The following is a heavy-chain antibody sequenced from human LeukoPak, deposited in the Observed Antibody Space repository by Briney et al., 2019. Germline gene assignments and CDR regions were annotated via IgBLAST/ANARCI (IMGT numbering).Heavy chain of an antibody. Sequence: GGSLRLSCAASGFTFSSYAMHWVRQAPGKGLEWVAVISYDGSNKYYADSVKGRFTISRDNSKNTLYLQMNSLRAEDTAVYYCARDRYSSGWNWFDPWGQGTLVTVSS. D-gene: IGHD6-19*01. J-gene: IGHJ5*02. CDR1: GFTFSSYA. CDR2: ISYDGSNK. CDR3: ARDRYSSGWNWFDP. V-gene: IGHV3-30-3*01.